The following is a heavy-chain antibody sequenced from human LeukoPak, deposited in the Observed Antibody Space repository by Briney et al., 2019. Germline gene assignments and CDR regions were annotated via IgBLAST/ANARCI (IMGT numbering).Heavy chain of an antibody. CDR3: ARGFPPAGDLFPLDY. D-gene: IGHD2-21*01. Sequence: PGGSLRLSCAASGFTFSSYGMHWVRQAPGKGLEWVAVIWFDGSNNYYVDSVKGRFTISRDNSKNTLYLQMNSLRAEDTAAYYCARGFPPAGDLFPLDYWGQGTLVTVSS. CDR2: IWFDGSNN. V-gene: IGHV3-33*01. J-gene: IGHJ4*02. CDR1: GFTFSSYG.